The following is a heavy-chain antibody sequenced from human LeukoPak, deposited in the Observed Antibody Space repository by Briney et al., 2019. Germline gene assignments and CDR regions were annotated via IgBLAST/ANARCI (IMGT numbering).Heavy chain of an antibody. CDR3: ASYQWRAYRYYFDY. D-gene: IGHD6-19*01. J-gene: IGHJ4*02. CDR2: IYYSGST. Sequence: PSETLSLTCTVSGGSISSSSYYWGWIRQPPGKGLEWIGSIYYSGSTYYNPSLKSRVTISVDTSKNQFSLKLSSVTAADTAVYYCASYQWRAYRYYFDYWGQGTLVTVSS. CDR1: GGSISSSSYY. V-gene: IGHV4-39*01.